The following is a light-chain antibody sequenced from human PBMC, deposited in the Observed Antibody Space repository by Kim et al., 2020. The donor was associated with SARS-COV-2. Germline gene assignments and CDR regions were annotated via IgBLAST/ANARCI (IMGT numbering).Light chain of an antibody. CDR3: QQSYSTPLT. V-gene: IGKV1-39*01. J-gene: IGKJ4*01. Sequence: DIQMTQSPSSLSASVGDRVTIKCRASQSISSYLNWYQQKPGKAPKLLIYAASSLQSGVPSRFSGSGSGTDFTLTISSLQPEDFATYYCQQSYSTPLTFGGGTKLEIK. CDR1: QSISSY. CDR2: AAS.